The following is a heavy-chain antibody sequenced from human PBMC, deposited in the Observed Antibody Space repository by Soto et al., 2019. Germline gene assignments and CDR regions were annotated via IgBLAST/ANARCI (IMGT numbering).Heavy chain of an antibody. CDR3: ARGIGYCSSTSCYGPYFDY. V-gene: IGHV4-34*01. D-gene: IGHD2-2*01. CDR2: INHSGST. Sequence: QVQLQQWGAGLLKPSETLSLTCAVYGGSFSGYYWSWIRQPPRKGLEWIGEINHSGSTNYNPSLKSRVTISVDTSKNQFSLKLSSVTAADTAVYYCARGIGYCSSTSCYGPYFDYWGQGTLVTVSS. CDR1: GGSFSGYY. J-gene: IGHJ4*02.